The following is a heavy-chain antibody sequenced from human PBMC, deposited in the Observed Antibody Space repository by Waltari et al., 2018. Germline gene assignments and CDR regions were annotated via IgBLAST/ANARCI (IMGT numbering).Heavy chain of an antibody. Sequence: QVQLQESGPGLVKPSETLSLTCTVSGGSISSHYWSWIRQPPGKGLEWIGYIYYSGSTNYNPSLKSRVTISVDTSKNQFSLKLSSVTAADTAVYYCARRLVLSGMDVWGQGTTVTVSS. V-gene: IGHV4-59*11. D-gene: IGHD3-16*01. J-gene: IGHJ6*02. CDR1: GGSISSHY. CDR2: IYYSGST. CDR3: ARRLVLSGMDV.